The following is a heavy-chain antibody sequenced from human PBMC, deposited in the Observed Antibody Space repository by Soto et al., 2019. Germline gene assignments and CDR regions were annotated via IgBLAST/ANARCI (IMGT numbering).Heavy chain of an antibody. J-gene: IGHJ6*02. Sequence: QVRLQESGPGLVKPSETLSLTCNVSGGSFSSDHWGWIRQPPGKGLEWIGKINNSGITNYNPSLKRRANISVDTSKYQFSLKLTAVAAADTAVYYCARDRPWDCSSSNYCYYDGLDVWGQGTTVSVSS. CDR3: ARDRPWDCSSSNYCYYDGLDV. CDR1: GGSFSSDH. V-gene: IGHV4-59*01. D-gene: IGHD2-2*01. CDR2: INNSGIT.